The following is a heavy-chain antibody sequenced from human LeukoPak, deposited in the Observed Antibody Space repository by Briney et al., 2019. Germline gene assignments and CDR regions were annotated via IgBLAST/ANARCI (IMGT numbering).Heavy chain of an antibody. Sequence: PSETLSLTCTVSGGSISSYYWSWIRQPPGKGLEWIGYIYYSGSTNYNPSLKSRVTISVDTSKNQFSLELSSVTAADTAVYYCARGYSYRADAFDIWGQGTMVTVSS. D-gene: IGHD5-18*01. J-gene: IGHJ3*02. CDR1: GGSISSYY. CDR2: IYYSGST. V-gene: IGHV4-59*01. CDR3: ARGYSYRADAFDI.